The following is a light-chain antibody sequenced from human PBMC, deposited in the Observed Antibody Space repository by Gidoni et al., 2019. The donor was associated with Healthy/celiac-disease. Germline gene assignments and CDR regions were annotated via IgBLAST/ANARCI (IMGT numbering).Light chain of an antibody. CDR1: QGISSY. CDR2: AAS. CDR3: QQYYSYPRT. J-gene: IGKJ1*01. V-gene: IGKV1-8*01. Sequence: AIRMTQSPSSFSASTGDRVTITCRASQGISSYLAWYQQKPGKAPKLLIYAASTLQSGAPSRFSGSGSGTDFTLTISCLQSEDFATYYCQQYYSYPRTFXXXTKVEIK.